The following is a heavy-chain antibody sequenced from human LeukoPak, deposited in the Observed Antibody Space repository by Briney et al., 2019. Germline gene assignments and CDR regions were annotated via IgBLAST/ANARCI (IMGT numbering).Heavy chain of an antibody. D-gene: IGHD1-26*01. V-gene: IGHV4-4*03. J-gene: IGHJ4*02. Sequence: PPQTLSLTCAVSGASISSSNWWSWVRQPPGKGLEWTGEIYHTGSANYSPSLKSRVTISADKSKNQFSLQLSSVTAADTAVYYCARVYSGSDYWGQGTLVTVSS. CDR1: GASISSSNW. CDR2: IYHTGSA. CDR3: ARVYSGSDY.